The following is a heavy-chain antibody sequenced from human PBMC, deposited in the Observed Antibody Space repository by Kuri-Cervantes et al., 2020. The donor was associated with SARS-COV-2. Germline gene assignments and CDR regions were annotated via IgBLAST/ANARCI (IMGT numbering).Heavy chain of an antibody. CDR1: GFTFSSYG. CDR3: AKTFRPYYDYVWGSYRQGEGDYFDY. V-gene: IGHV3-30*18. Sequence: GGSLRLSCAASGFTFSSYGMHWVRQAPGKGLEWVAVISYDGSNKYYADSVKGRFTISRDNSKNTLYLQMNGLRAEDTAVYYCAKTFRPYYDYVWGSYRQGEGDYFDYWGQGTLVTVSS. J-gene: IGHJ4*02. D-gene: IGHD3-16*02. CDR2: ISYDGSNK.